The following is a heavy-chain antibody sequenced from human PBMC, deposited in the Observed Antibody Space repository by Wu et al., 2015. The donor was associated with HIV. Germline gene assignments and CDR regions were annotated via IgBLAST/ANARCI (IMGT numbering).Heavy chain of an antibody. J-gene: IGHJ6*03. D-gene: IGHD3-3*01. Sequence: VQLQESGPGLVKPSETLSLTCTVSGGSISSHYWSWIRQPPGKGLEWIGYIYYSGSTNYNPSLKSRVTISVDTSKNQFSLKLSSVTAADTAIYYCARVYDFWSAYPYYYMDVWGKGTTVTVSS. CDR3: ARVYDFWSAYPYYYMDV. CDR1: GGSISSHY. V-gene: IGHV4-59*11. CDR2: IYYSGST.